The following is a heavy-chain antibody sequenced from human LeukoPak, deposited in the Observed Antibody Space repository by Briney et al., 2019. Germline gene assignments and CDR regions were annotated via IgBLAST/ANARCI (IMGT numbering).Heavy chain of an antibody. V-gene: IGHV3-7*03. CDR3: VRDCSSASLSSGCYYAMDV. CDR1: GFTFNDYW. D-gene: IGHD2-2*01. Sequence: GGSLRLSCAASGFTFNDYWMTWVRQAPGKGLEWVAHIKQDGSEKYYVDSLKGRFTISRDNAKNSLFLQMNSLRAEDTTVYYCVRDCSSASLSSGCYYAMDVWGKGTTVTVSS. CDR2: IKQDGSEK. J-gene: IGHJ6*04.